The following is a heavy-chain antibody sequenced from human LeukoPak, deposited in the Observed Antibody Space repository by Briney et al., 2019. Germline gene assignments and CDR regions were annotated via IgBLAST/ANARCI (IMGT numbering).Heavy chain of an antibody. CDR1: GFTFSSYW. CDR3: AKDNRAILVIH. CDR2: INSDGSST. V-gene: IGHV3-74*03. J-gene: IGHJ4*02. D-gene: IGHD3-9*01. Sequence: GGSLRLSCAASGFTFSSYWMHWVRQAPGKGLVWVSRINSDGSSTTYADSVKGRFTISRDNAKNTLYLQMNSLRAEDTAVYYCAKDNRAILVIHWGQGTLVTVSS.